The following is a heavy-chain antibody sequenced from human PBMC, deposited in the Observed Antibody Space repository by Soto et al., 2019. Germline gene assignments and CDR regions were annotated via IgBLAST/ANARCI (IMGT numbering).Heavy chain of an antibody. Sequence: EVQLVESGGGLVKPGGSLRLSCAASGFTFSSYSMNWVRQAPGKGLEWVSSISTTSSFIYYADSVKGRFTISRDNAKNSLFLQMNSLRAEDTAVYYCARGYGDYIPDAFNIWGQGTMVTVSS. CDR2: ISTTSSFI. V-gene: IGHV3-21*02. CDR3: ARGYGDYIPDAFNI. J-gene: IGHJ3*02. D-gene: IGHD4-17*01. CDR1: GFTFSSYS.